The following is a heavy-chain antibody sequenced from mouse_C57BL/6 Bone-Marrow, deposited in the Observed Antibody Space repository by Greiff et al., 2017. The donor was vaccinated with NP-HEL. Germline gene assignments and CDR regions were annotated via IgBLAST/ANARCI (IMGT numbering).Heavy chain of an antibody. V-gene: IGHV1-81*01. CDR2: IYPRSGNT. D-gene: IGHD2-1*01. J-gene: IGHJ4*01. Sequence: QVQLQQSGAELARPGASVKLSCKASGYTFTSYGISWVKQRTGQGLEWIGEIYPRSGNTYYTEKFKGKATLTADKSSSTAYMELRSLTSEDSAVYFCARWNYGKTDYWGQGTSVTVSS. CDR3: ARWNYGKTDY. CDR1: GYTFTSYG.